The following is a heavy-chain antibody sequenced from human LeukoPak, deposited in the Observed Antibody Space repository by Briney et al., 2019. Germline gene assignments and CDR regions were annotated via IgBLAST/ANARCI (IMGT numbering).Heavy chain of an antibody. D-gene: IGHD2-15*01. CDR1: GFTFSSYW. V-gene: IGHV3-7*04. CDR2: IKQDGSEK. CDR3: ARGGLYWHI. J-gene: IGHJ3*02. Sequence: HPGGSLRLSCAASGFTFSSYWMSWVRQAPGKGLEWVANIKQDGSEKNYVDSVKGRFTISRDNAKNSLYLQMNTQRAEDTAVYYCARGGLYWHIWGQGTMVTVSS.